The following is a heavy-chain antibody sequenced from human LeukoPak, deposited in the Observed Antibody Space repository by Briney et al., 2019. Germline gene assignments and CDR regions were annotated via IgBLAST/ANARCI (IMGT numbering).Heavy chain of an antibody. CDR1: GYTFTSYG. Sequence: GASVKVSCKASGYTFTSYGISWVRQAPGQGLEWMGVINPTVGSTTYARKFQGRISMTRDTSTSTVYMELSSLTSKDTALYYCARGRVRAVASSFDFWGQGTLVTISS. J-gene: IGHJ4*02. CDR3: ARGRVRAVASSFDF. V-gene: IGHV1-46*01. CDR2: INPTVGST. D-gene: IGHD6-19*01.